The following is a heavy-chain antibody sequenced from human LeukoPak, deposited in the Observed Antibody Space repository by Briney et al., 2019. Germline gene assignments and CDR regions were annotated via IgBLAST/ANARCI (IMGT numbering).Heavy chain of an antibody. D-gene: IGHD6-13*01. CDR1: GYTFTSYG. CDR3: ARDGSSSWSYWFDP. Sequence: ASVKVSCKASGYTFTSYGISWVRQAPGQGLEWMGWISAYNGNTNYAQKLQGRVTMTTDTSTSTAYMELRSLRSDDTAVYYRARDGSSSWSYWFDPWGQGTLVTVSS. V-gene: IGHV1-18*01. J-gene: IGHJ5*02. CDR2: ISAYNGNT.